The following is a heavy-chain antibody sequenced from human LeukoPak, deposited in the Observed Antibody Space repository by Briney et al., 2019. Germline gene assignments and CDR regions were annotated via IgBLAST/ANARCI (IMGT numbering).Heavy chain of an antibody. CDR3: ARDNSQGDSAWWFDP. J-gene: IGHJ5*02. V-gene: IGHV1-46*01. CDR2: INPSGGST. Sequence: ASVKVSCKASGYTFTSYYMHWVRQAPGQGLEWMGIINPSGGSTSYAQKFQGRVTMTRDMSTSTVYMEVSSLKSEDTAVYYCARDNSQGDSAWWFDPWGQGTLVTVSS. D-gene: IGHD1-26*01. CDR1: GYTFTSYY.